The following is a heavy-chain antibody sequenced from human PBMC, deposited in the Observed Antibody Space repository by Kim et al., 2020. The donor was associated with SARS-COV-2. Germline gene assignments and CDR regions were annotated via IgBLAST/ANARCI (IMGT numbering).Heavy chain of an antibody. D-gene: IGHD2-21*02. CDR3: TTKPTVTARGWETIKGWFDP. V-gene: IGHV3-15*01. CDR1: GFTFNNAW. Sequence: GGSLRLSCAASGFTFNNAWMSWVRQAPGKGLEWVGRIKSKSDGGTTDYAAPVKGRFTISRDDSKTTLYLQMNSLKTEDTAVYYCTTKPTVTARGWETIKGWFDPWGQGTLVTVSS. CDR2: IKSKSDGGTT. J-gene: IGHJ5*02.